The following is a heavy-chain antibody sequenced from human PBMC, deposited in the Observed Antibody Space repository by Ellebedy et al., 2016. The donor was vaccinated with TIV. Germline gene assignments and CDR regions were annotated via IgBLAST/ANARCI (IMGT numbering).Heavy chain of an antibody. CDR1: GFTFSSYG. CDR2: IWYDGSNK. Sequence: GESLKISXAASGFTFSSYGMHWVRQAPGKGLEWVAVIWYDGSNKYYADSVKGRFTISRDNSKNTLYLQMSSLRAEDTAVYYCVRLGVVIRGYYFDYWGQGTLVTVSS. J-gene: IGHJ4*02. CDR3: VRLGVVIRGYYFDY. D-gene: IGHD3-3*01. V-gene: IGHV3-30*02.